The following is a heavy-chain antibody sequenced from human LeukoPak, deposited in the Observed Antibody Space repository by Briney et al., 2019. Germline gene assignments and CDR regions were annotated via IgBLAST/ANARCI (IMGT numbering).Heavy chain of an antibody. CDR1: GYTFTSYY. V-gene: IGHV1-46*01. CDR3: ARDDDRAREIDY. D-gene: IGHD3-22*01. J-gene: IGHJ4*02. Sequence: ASVKVSCKASGYTFTSYYVHWVRQAPGQGLEWVGIINPSGGSTSYAQKFQGRVTMTRDTSISTAYMELSRLRSDDTAVYYCARDDDRAREIDYWGQGTLVTVSS. CDR2: INPSGGST.